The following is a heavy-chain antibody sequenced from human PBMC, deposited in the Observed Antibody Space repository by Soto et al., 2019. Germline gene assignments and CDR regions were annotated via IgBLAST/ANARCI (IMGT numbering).Heavy chain of an antibody. J-gene: IGHJ4*02. CDR1: GFTFSSYG. V-gene: IGHV3-30*03. D-gene: IGHD4-17*01. Sequence: QVQLVESGGGVVQPGRSLRLSCAAYGFTFSSYGMHWVRQAPGKGLEWVAVISYDGSNKYYADSVKGRFTISRDNSKNTLYLQMNSLRAEDTAVYYCATELMTTVTTVWDYWGQGTLVTVSS. CDR3: ATELMTTVTTVWDY. CDR2: ISYDGSNK.